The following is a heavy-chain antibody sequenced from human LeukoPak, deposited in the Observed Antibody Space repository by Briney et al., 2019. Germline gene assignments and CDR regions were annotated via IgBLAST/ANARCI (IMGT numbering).Heavy chain of an antibody. J-gene: IGHJ4*02. V-gene: IGHV3-7*01. D-gene: IGHD1-20*01. CDR2: IKQEGSEK. Sequence: GGSLRLSCAASGFTFSSYWMSWVRQAPGKGLEWVANIKQEGSEKYYVDSVKGRFTISRDNAKNSLYLQMNSLRAEDTAVYYCARGHRIITANSYYFDYWGQGTLVTLSS. CDR3: ARGHRIITANSYYFDY. CDR1: GFTFSSYW.